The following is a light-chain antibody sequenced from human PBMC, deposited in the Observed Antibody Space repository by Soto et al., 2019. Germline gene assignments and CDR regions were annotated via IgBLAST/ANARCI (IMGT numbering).Light chain of an antibody. CDR3: QSYDSSNQV. CDR2: EDN. CDR1: SGSIASNY. J-gene: IGLJ2*01. Sequence: NFMLTQPHSVSESPGKTVTISCTRSSGSIASNYVQWYQQRPGSAPTTVIYEDNQRPSGVPDRFSGSIDSSSNSASLTISGLKTEDEDDYYCQSYDSSNQVFGGGTEVTVL. V-gene: IGLV6-57*04.